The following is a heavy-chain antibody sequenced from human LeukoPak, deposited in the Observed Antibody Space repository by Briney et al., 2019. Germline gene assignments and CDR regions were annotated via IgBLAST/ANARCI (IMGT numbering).Heavy chain of an antibody. CDR3: ATFLYDYVWGSYRYTGKDAFDI. J-gene: IGHJ3*02. D-gene: IGHD3-16*02. Sequence: PSETLSLTCTVSGYSISSGYYWGWIRQPPGKGLEWIGSIYHSGSTYYNPSLKSRVTISVDTSKNQFSLKLSSVTAADTAVYYCATFLYDYVWGSYRYTGKDAFDIWGQGTMVTVSS. CDR1: GYSISSGYY. V-gene: IGHV4-38-2*02. CDR2: IYHSGST.